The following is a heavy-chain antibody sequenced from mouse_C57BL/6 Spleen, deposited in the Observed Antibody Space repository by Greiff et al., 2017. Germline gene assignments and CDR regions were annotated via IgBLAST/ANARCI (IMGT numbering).Heavy chain of an antibody. J-gene: IGHJ2*01. CDR3: TLYYSNTFFDY. CDR2: IAPEDGDT. CDR1: GFNIKDYY. D-gene: IGHD2-5*01. Sequence: VQLQQSGAELVRPGASVKLSCTASGFNIKDYYMHWVKQRPEQGLEWIGRIAPEDGDTEYAPKFQGKATMTADTSSNTAYLQLSSLTSEDTAVYYCTLYYSNTFFDYWGQGTTLTVSS. V-gene: IGHV14-1*01.